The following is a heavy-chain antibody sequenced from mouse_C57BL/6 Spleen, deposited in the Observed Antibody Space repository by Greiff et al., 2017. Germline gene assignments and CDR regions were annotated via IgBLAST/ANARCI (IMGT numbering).Heavy chain of an antibody. CDR2: IYPGDGDT. CDR1: GYAFSSYW. D-gene: IGHD1-1*01. V-gene: IGHV1-80*01. J-gene: IGHJ2*01. CDR3: AREGTTVVAPFDY. Sequence: VQLQQSGAELVKPGASVKISCKASGYAFSSYWMNWVNQRPGKGLEWIGQIYPGDGDTNYNGKFKGKATLTADKSSSTAYMQLSSLTSEDSAVYFGAREGTTVVAPFDYWGQGTTLTVSA.